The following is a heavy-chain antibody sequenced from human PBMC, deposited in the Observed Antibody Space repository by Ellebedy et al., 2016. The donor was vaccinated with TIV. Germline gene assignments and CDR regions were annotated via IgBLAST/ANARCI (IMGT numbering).Heavy chain of an antibody. J-gene: IGHJ5*02. CDR2: IYQDGSWQ. Sequence: GESLKISCAASGFSFRSYWMTWVRQAPGKGLAWVANIYQDGSWQYSVDSVKGRFTISRDNANNVLFLQMNSLRVEDTGVYYCARRGAYGDYAVQVNGWFDPWGQGTLVTVSS. V-gene: IGHV3-7*01. CDR3: ARRGAYGDYAVQVNGWFDP. CDR1: GFSFRSYW. D-gene: IGHD4-17*01.